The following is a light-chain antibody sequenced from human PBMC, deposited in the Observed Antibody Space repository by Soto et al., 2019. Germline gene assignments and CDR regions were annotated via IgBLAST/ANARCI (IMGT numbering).Light chain of an antibody. CDR2: GAS. Sequence: EIVMTQSPATVSVSPGERVTISCRASESISSNLAWYQKNPGQAPRLLIYGASARATDIPARFSGSGSGTEFNLTISRLQSEDFAVYLCQQYNNWTQTFGPGTKLDIK. CDR1: ESISSN. V-gene: IGKV3-15*01. J-gene: IGKJ1*01. CDR3: QQYNNWTQT.